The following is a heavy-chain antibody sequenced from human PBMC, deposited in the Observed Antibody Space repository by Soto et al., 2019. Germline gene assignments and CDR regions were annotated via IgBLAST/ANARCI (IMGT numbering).Heavy chain of an antibody. V-gene: IGHV3-53*01. J-gene: IGHJ3*02. CDR3: ARGGYCISTSCQDAFDI. D-gene: IGHD2-2*01. CDR1: GFTFSSNY. Sequence: PGGSLRLSCAASGFTFSSNYMSWVRQAPGKGLEWVSVIYSGGSTYYADSVKGRFTISRDNSKNTLYLQMNSLRAEDTAVYYCARGGYCISTSCQDAFDIWGQGTMVTVSS. CDR2: IYSGGST.